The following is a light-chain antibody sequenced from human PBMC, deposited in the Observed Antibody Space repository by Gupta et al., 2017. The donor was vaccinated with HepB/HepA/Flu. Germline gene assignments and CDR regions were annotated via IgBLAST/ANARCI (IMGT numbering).Light chain of an antibody. CDR2: DVS. Sequence: QSALTQPASVSRSPGQSITISCLGSRSDIGAHNYVSWYQQHPGQAPRLMIYDVSGRPSGVSVRFSGSKSGNTASLTISGLRTEDEAFYYCSSYTTTSPVAFGGGTKVTVL. V-gene: IGLV2-14*03. CDR1: RSDIGAHNY. J-gene: IGLJ2*01. CDR3: SSYTTTSPVA.